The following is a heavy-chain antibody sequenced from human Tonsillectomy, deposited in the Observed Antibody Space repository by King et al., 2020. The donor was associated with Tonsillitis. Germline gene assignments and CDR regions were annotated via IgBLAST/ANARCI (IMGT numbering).Heavy chain of an antibody. CDR2: IRYDGSNK. V-gene: IGHV3-30*02. J-gene: IGHJ4*02. D-gene: IGHD3-10*01. Sequence: VQLVESGGGVVQPGGSLRLSCAASGFTFSSYGMHWVRQAPGKGLEWVAFIRYDGSNKYYADSVKGRFTISRDTSKNTLYLQMNSLRAGDTAVYYFAKEGGSYYYGSGTNSVDYWGQGTLVTVSS. CDR3: AKEGGSYYYGSGTNSVDY. CDR1: GFTFSSYG.